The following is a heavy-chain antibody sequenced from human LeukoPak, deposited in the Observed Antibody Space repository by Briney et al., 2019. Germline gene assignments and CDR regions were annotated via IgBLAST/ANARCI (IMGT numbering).Heavy chain of an antibody. V-gene: IGHV4-31*03. Sequence: SETLSLTCTVSGGSISSGGYYWSWIRQHPGKGLEWIGYIYYSGSTYYNPSLKSRVTISVDTSENQFSLKLSSVTAADTAVYYCAREYYDILTGYRTLDYWGQGTLVTVSS. D-gene: IGHD3-9*01. CDR3: AREYYDILTGYRTLDY. CDR2: IYYSGST. CDR1: GGSISSGGYY. J-gene: IGHJ4*02.